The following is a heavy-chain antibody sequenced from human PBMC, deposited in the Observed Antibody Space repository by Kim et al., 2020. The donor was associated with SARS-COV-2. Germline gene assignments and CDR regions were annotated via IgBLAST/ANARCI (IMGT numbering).Heavy chain of an antibody. V-gene: IGHV6-1*01. Sequence: SQTLSLTCAISGDSVSSNSAAWNWIRQSPSRGLEWLGRTYYRSKWYNDYAVSVKSRITINPDTSKNQFSLQLNSVTPEDTAVYYCARVAYYGSGSYHAAPDEDYGMDVWGQGTTVTVSS. D-gene: IGHD3-10*01. CDR1: GDSVSSNSAA. J-gene: IGHJ6*02. CDR3: ARVAYYGSGSYHAAPDEDYGMDV. CDR2: TYYRSKWYN.